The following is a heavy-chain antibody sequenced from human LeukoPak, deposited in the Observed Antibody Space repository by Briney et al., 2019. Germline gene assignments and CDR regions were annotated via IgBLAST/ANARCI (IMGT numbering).Heavy chain of an antibody. Sequence: ASVKVSCKASGYTFTSYGISWVRQAPGQGLEWMGWISAYNGNTNYAQKLQGRVTMTTDTSTSTAYMELRSLRSDDTAVYYCARGFGTEDSSGTFDIWGQGTMVTVSS. D-gene: IGHD3-22*01. CDR3: ARGFGTEDSSGTFDI. CDR1: GYTFTSYG. CDR2: ISAYNGNT. V-gene: IGHV1-18*01. J-gene: IGHJ3*02.